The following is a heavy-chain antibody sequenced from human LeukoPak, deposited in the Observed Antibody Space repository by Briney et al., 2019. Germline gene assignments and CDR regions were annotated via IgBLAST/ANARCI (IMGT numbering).Heavy chain of an antibody. J-gene: IGHJ4*02. Sequence: GGSLRLSCAASGFSFSSNAMHWVRQAPGKGLEWVADISYDGRKKNHADSVKGRFTISRDNSKNTLYLQMNSLRAEDTAVYYCAKGGETRQEPFDYWGQGTLVTVSS. CDR1: GFSFSSNA. D-gene: IGHD3-10*01. CDR3: AKGGETRQEPFDY. V-gene: IGHV3-30*04. CDR2: ISYDGRKK.